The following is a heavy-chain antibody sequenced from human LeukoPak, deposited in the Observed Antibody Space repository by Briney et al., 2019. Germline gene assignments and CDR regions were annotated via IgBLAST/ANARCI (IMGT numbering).Heavy chain of an antibody. CDR3: ARVGATLGLYYYYGMDV. V-gene: IGHV4-34*01. J-gene: IGHJ6*02. Sequence: SETLSLTCAVYGGSFSGYYWSLIRRPPGKGLEWIGEINHSGSTNYNPSLKSRVTISVDTSKNQFSLKLSSVTAADTAVYYCARVGATLGLYYYYGMDVWGQGTTVTVSS. CDR1: GGSFSGYY. CDR2: INHSGST. D-gene: IGHD1-26*01.